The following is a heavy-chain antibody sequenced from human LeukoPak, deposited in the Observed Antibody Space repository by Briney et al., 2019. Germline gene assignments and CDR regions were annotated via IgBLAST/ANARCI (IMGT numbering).Heavy chain of an antibody. CDR3: ARDGYTFGDNXFDX. V-gene: IGHV1-2*02. J-gene: IGHJ5*02. D-gene: IGHD5-18*01. CDR2: INPNSGGT. Sequence: ASVKVSCKASGYTFTAYYMHWVRQAPGQGPEWMGWINPNSGGTSYAQKFQGRVTMTRDTSISTAYMELTRLTSDDTAVYYCARDGYTFGDNXFDXWGQGXLVTV. CDR1: GYTFTAYY.